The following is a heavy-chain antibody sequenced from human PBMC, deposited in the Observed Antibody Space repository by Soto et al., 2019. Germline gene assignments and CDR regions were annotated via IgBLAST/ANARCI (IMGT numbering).Heavy chain of an antibody. V-gene: IGHV1-8*01. Sequence: QVQLVQSGAEVKKPGASVKVSCKASGYTFTSSDINWVRQATGQGLEWMGWMNPNSGNTGYVQKLQGRVTMTRNTTIRTAYMELSSLRSENTAVYYCASEHGDYDYWGQGTLGTVSS. CDR1: GYTFTSSD. CDR3: ASEHGDYDY. D-gene: IGHD4-17*01. CDR2: MNPNSGNT. J-gene: IGHJ4*02.